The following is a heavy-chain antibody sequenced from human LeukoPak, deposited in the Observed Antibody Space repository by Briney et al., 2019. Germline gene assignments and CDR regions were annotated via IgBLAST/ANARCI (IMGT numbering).Heavy chain of an antibody. D-gene: IGHD4-17*01. CDR2: INHSGST. J-gene: IGHJ4*02. CDR1: GGSFSGYY. CDR3: ARRGFSPGYGDYLFDY. V-gene: IGHV4-34*01. Sequence: PSETLSLTCAVYGGSFSGYYWSWIRQPPGKGLEWIGEINHSGSTNYNPSLKSRVTISVDTSKNQFSLKLSSVTAADTAVYYCARRGFSPGYGDYLFDYWGQGTLVTVSS.